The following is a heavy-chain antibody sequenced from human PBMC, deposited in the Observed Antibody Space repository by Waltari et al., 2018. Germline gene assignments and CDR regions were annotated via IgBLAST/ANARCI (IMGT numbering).Heavy chain of an antibody. Sequence: EVQLLDSGVGLVEPGGSRLPSCAGSCSTVGTFAMTWVRLDPGKGLGCVSGISGNGGRTSYADSVKGRFTISRDNSKNTLDLLMNSLRADDTAVYYCAKTLYGGADYWGQGTLVTVSS. J-gene: IGHJ4*02. CDR2: ISGNGGRT. CDR3: AKTLYGGADY. V-gene: IGHV3-23*01. D-gene: IGHD4-17*01. CDR1: CSTVGTFA.